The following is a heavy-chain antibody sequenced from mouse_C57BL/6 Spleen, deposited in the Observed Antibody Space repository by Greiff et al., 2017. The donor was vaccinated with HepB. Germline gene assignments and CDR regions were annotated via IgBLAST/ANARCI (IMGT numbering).Heavy chain of an antibody. CDR2: ISSGSSTI. D-gene: IGHD1-1*01. CDR3: ARELTTVVDWYFDV. Sequence: EVKVEESGGGLVKPGGSLKLSCAASGFTFSDYGMHWVRQAPEKGLEWVAYISSGSSTIYYADTVKGRFTISRDNAKNTLFLQMTSLRSEDTAMYYCARELTTVVDWYFDVWGTGTTVTVSS. J-gene: IGHJ1*03. CDR1: GFTFSDYG. V-gene: IGHV5-17*01.